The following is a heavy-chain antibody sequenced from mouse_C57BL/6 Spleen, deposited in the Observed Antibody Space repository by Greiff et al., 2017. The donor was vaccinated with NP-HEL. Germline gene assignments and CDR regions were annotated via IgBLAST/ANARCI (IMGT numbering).Heavy chain of an antibody. J-gene: IGHJ2*01. CDR1: GYTFTSYW. D-gene: IGHD4-1*01. Sequence: VKLQQPGAELVKPGASVKLSCKASGYTFTSYWMHWVKQRPGQGLEWIGMIHPNSGSTNYNEKFKSKATLTVDKSSSTAYMQLSSLTSEDSAVYYCARSWDGGYYFDYWGQGTTLTVSS. CDR2: IHPNSGST. CDR3: ARSWDGGYYFDY. V-gene: IGHV1-64*01.